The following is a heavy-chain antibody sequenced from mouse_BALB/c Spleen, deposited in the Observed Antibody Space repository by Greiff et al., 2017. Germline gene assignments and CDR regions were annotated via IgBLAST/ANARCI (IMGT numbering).Heavy chain of an antibody. J-gene: IGHJ4*01. CDR3: VRQDGSSYREAMDY. V-gene: IGHV10-1*02. CDR2: IRSKSNNYAT. CDR1: GFTFTTYA. Sequence: EVQLVESGGGLVQPKGSLKLSCAASGFTFTTYAMNWVRQAPGKGLEWVARIRSKSNNYATYYADSVKDRFNISRDDSQSMLYLQMNNLKTEDTAMYYCVRQDGSSYREAMDYWGQGTSVTVSS. D-gene: IGHD1-1*01.